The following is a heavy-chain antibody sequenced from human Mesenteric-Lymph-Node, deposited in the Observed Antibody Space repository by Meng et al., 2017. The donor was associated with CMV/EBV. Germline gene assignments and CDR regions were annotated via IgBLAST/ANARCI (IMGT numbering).Heavy chain of an antibody. CDR1: GFTFSNAW. CDR2: IKSKTDGGTT. V-gene: IGHV3-15*01. J-gene: IGHJ6*02. Sequence: GGSLRLSCAASGFTFSNAWMSWVRQAPGKGLEWVGRIKSKTDGGTTDYAAPVKGRFTISRDDSKNTLYLQMNSLKTEDTAVYYCTTGIAAAGDYYYYYGMDVWGQGTTVTVSS. CDR3: TTGIAAAGDYYYYYGMDV. D-gene: IGHD6-13*01.